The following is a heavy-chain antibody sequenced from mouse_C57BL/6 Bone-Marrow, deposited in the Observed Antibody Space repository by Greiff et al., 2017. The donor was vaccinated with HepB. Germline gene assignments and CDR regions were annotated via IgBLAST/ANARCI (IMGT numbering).Heavy chain of an antibody. CDR2: IYPGNSDT. CDR3: TNYYDYDVAWFAY. D-gene: IGHD2-4*01. Sequence: EVKVVESGTVLARPGASVKMSCKTSGYTFTSYWMHWVKQRPGQGLEWIGAIYPGNSDTSYNQKFKGKAKLTAGTSASTAYMELSSLTNEDSAVYYCTNYYDYDVAWFAYWGQGTLVTVSA. CDR1: GYTFTSYW. J-gene: IGHJ3*01. V-gene: IGHV1-5*01.